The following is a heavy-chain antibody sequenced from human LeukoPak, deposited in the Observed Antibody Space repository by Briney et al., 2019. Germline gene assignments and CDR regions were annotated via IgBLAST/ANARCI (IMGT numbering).Heavy chain of an antibody. V-gene: IGHV1-18*01. CDR1: GYTFTSYG. CDR2: ISAYNGNT. CDR3: ARGVHDFWSGSFRGDAFDI. Sequence: ASVTVSCKASGYTFTSYGISWVRQAPGQGLEWMGWISAYNGNTNYAQKLQGRVTMTTDTSTSTAYKELRSLRSDDTAVYYCARGVHDFWSGSFRGDAFDIWGQGTMVTVSS. J-gene: IGHJ3*02. D-gene: IGHD3-3*01.